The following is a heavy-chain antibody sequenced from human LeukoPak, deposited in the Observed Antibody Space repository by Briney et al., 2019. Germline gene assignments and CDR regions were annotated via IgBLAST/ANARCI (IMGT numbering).Heavy chain of an antibody. CDR1: GFTFSSCG. J-gene: IGHJ4*02. D-gene: IGHD4-23*01. CDR3: ARDLRGPVDSSDY. Sequence: GGSLRHSCAASGFTFSSCGMHWVRQAPGKGLEWVAFIRYVGSDKYYADSVKGRFTISRDNSKNTLYLQMNSLRAEDTAVYYCARDLRGPVDSSDYWGQGTLVTVSS. V-gene: IGHV3-30*02. CDR2: IRYVGSDK.